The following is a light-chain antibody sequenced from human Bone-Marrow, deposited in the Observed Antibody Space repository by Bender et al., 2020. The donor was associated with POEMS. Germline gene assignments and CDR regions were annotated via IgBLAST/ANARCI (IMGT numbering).Light chain of an antibody. CDR1: SSDIGFNTF. CDR3: SSHSTGNTLVL. V-gene: IGLV2-14*01. CDR2: KVS. J-gene: IGLJ2*01. Sequence: QSALTQPASVSGSPGRSITISCTGSSSDIGFNTFVSWYQQHPGKLPKLIIYKVSNRPSGVSSRFSGSKSGNTASLTISGLQAEDEADYYCSSHSTGNTLVLFGGGTKLTVL.